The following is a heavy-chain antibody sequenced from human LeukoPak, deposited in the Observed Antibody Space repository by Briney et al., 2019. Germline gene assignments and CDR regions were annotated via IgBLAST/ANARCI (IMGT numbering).Heavy chain of an antibody. CDR1: SGPISSYAYF. Sequence: SETLSLTCSVSSGPISSYAYFWGWIRQPPGQALEWIGTIYYSGSTYYNPSLGSRVTISVDTSKNQFSPRLSSVTAADTAVYYCAKTHFYNSSGYYFPFDNWSQGTLVTVSS. CDR3: AKTHFYNSSGYYFPFDN. V-gene: IGHV4-39*07. D-gene: IGHD3-22*01. CDR2: IYYSGST. J-gene: IGHJ4*02.